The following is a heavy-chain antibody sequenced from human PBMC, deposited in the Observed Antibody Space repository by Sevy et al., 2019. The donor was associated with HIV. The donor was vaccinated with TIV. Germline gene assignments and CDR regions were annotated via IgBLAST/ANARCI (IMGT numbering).Heavy chain of an antibody. D-gene: IGHD4-17*01. CDR1: GGSFSGYY. J-gene: IGHJ6*02. Sequence: SETLSLTCAVYGGSFSGYYWSWIRQPPGKGLEWIGEINHSGSTNYNPSLKSRVTISVDTSKNQFSRKLSSVTAAGTAVYYCARGGVSTVTTPSYGMDVWGQATTVTVSS. CDR2: INHSGST. V-gene: IGHV4-34*01. CDR3: ARGGVSTVTTPSYGMDV.